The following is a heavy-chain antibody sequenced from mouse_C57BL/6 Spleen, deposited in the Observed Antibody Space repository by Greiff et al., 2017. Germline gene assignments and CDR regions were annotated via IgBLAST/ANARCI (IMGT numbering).Heavy chain of an antibody. V-gene: IGHV1-7*01. CDR2: LNPSSGYT. Sequence: VKLMESGAELAKPGASVTLSCKASGYTFTSYWMHWVKQRPGQGLEWIGDLNPSSGYTKYNQKFQDKATLTAEKSSSTAYMQLSSLTYEDSAVYYCAYGSSYGGYYFDYWGQGTTLKVSS. J-gene: IGHJ2*01. CDR3: AYGSSYGGYYFDY. CDR1: GYTFTSYW. D-gene: IGHD1-1*01.